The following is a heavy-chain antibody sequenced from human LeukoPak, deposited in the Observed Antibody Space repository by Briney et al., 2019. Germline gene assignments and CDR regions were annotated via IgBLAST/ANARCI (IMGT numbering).Heavy chain of an antibody. CDR3: AARWELLWAFDI. CDR2: VSATGYTT. Sequence: GGSLRLSCVASGFTFSSYGMGWVRQAPGKGLEWVSYVSATGYTTSYADSVKGRFTISRDNAKNTVFQQMNSLRAEDTAVYYCAARWELLWAFDIWGQGTMVTVSS. J-gene: IGHJ3*02. D-gene: IGHD1-26*01. V-gene: IGHV3-23*01. CDR1: GFTFSSYG.